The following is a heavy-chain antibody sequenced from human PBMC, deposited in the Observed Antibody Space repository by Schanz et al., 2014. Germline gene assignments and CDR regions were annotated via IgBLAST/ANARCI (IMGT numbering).Heavy chain of an antibody. CDR2: VSSRSDEI. Sequence: EVQLVESGGGLVQPGGSLRLSCGSSGFTFSSYAMSWVRQAPGKGLEWVAAVSSRSDEIKYADSVRGRFTISRDNSKNTLFLQMNSLRAEDTAVYYCARKVVATIGGYYDNWGQGTLVIVSS. J-gene: IGHJ4*02. V-gene: IGHV3-23*04. D-gene: IGHD5-12*01. CDR3: ARKVVATIGGYYDN. CDR1: GFTFSSYA.